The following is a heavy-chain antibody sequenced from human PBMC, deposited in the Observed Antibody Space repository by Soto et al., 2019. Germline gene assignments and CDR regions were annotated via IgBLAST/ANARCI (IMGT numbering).Heavy chain of an antibody. Sequence: ASVKVSCKASGYTFTSYYMHWVRQAPGQGLEWMGIINPSGGSTSYAQKFQGRVTMTRDTSTSTVYTELSSLRSEDTAVYYCARETYYYDSSGSYDAFDIWGQGTMVTVSS. CDR3: ARETYYYDSSGSYDAFDI. CDR2: INPSGGST. V-gene: IGHV1-46*01. J-gene: IGHJ3*02. D-gene: IGHD3-22*01. CDR1: GYTFTSYY.